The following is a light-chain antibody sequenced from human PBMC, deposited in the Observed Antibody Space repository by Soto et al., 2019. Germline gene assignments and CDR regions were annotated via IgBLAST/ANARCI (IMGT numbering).Light chain of an antibody. CDR1: NIGSKS. CDR2: YDS. CDR3: QVWDSSSAHPV. J-gene: IGLJ3*02. Sequence: SYELTQPPSVSVAPGKTARITCGGNNIGSKSVHWYQQKPGQAPVLVIYYDSVRPSGIPERFSGSNSGNTATLTISRVEAGDEADYYCQVWDSSSAHPVFGGGTKVTVL. V-gene: IGLV3-21*04.